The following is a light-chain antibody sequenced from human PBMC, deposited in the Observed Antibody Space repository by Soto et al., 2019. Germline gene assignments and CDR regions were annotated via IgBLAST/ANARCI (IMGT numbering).Light chain of an antibody. V-gene: IGLV2-14*01. CDR3: NSYTSSSSLVV. Sequence: QSALTQPASVSGSPGQSITISCTGTSSDVGGYNYVSWYQQHPGKAPKLMIYEVSNRPSGVYNRFSGSKSGNTASLTSSGLQAEDEADYYCNSYTSSSSLVVFGGGTKLTVL. J-gene: IGLJ2*01. CDR2: EVS. CDR1: SSDVGGYNY.